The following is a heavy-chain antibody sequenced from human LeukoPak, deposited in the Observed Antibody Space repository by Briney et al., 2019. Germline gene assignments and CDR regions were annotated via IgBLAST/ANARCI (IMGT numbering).Heavy chain of an antibody. D-gene: IGHD2/OR15-2a*01. V-gene: IGHV3-23*01. J-gene: IGHJ4*02. CDR2: IRSGGENT. CDR3: AILSWDGRGSFY. Sequence: GGSLRLSCAASGFTFSTYSMSWVRQAPGKGLEWVSAIRSGGENTYYADSVRGRFTISRDNSWGTLSLQMNSLRAEDAAVYFCAILSWDGRGSFYWGQGTLVTVSS. CDR1: GFTFSTYS.